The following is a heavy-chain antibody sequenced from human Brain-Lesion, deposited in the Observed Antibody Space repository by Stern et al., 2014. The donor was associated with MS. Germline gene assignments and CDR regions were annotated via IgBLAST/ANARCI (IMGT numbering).Heavy chain of an antibody. V-gene: IGHV3-7*01. Sequence: EVQLVESGGGLVQPGGSLTISCTAAGFTFGNYWMTWVRPAPGQGLEGVGNIKEDGTEKNYVDSVKGRFTISRDNARNSLYLQMNSLRVEDTALYYCARVYNTIYGIVTQRGSGMDVWGQGTTVIVSS. CDR2: IKEDGTEK. CDR1: GFTFGNYW. J-gene: IGHJ6*02. CDR3: ARVYNTIYGIVTQRGSGMDV. D-gene: IGHD3-3*01.